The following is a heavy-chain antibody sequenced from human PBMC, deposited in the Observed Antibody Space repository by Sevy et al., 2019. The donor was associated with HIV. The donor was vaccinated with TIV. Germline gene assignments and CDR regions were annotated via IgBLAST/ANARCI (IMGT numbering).Heavy chain of an antibody. Sequence: GGSLRISCAASGFTFSNFAMGWVRRAPGKGLDWISVISATGDYTYYADSVKGRFTISRDNSKNTLFLQMNSLRAEDTAIFYCAKKMGGGSGMAFLIDYWGQGTLVTVSS. CDR3: AKKMGGGSGMAFLIDY. CDR2: ISATGDYT. J-gene: IGHJ4*02. CDR1: GFTFSNFA. V-gene: IGHV3-23*01. D-gene: IGHD5-18*01.